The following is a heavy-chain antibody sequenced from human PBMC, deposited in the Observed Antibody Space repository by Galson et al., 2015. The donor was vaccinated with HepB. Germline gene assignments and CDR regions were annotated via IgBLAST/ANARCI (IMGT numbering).Heavy chain of an antibody. J-gene: IGHJ2*01. Sequence: QSGAEVKKPGESLRISCKGSGYSFTSYWISWVRQMPGKGLEWMGRIDPSDSYTNYSPSFQGHVTISADKSISTAYLQWSSLKASDTAMYYCARNIPVWGSPAHWYVDLWGRGTLVTVSS. CDR2: IDPSDSYT. D-gene: IGHD3-16*01. V-gene: IGHV5-10-1*01. CDR1: GYSFTSYW. CDR3: ARNIPVWGSPAHWYVDL.